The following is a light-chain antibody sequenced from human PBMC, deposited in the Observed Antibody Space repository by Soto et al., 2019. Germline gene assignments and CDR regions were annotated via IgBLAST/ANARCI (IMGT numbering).Light chain of an antibody. CDR2: GNI. V-gene: IGLV1-40*01. Sequence: QSVLTQPPSVSGAPGQRVTISCTGSSSNIGAGYYVHWYQHLPGTAPKLLIYGNINWPSGAPDRFSGSKSGTSASLAITGLQAEDEADYYCQSYDTSLSASVVFGGGTQLTVL. J-gene: IGLJ2*01. CDR3: QSYDTSLSASVV. CDR1: SSNIGAGYY.